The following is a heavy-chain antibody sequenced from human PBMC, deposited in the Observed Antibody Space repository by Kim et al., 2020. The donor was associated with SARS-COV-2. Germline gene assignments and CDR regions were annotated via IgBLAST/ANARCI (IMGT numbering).Heavy chain of an antibody. CDR3: ARSCRSSSWCQTPDS. Sequence: ASVKVSCKASGYTFTSYTISWVRQAPGQGLEWMGWISVYNGDTNYTEKFQGRVTMTTDTSTSTAYMELRSLRSDDTAVYYCARSCRSSSWCQTPDSWGQGTLVTVSS. CDR1: GYTFTSYT. CDR2: ISVYNGDT. J-gene: IGHJ4*02. D-gene: IGHD6-13*01. V-gene: IGHV1-18*04.